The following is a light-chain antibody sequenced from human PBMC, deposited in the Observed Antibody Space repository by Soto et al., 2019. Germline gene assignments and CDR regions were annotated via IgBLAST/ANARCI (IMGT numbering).Light chain of an antibody. Sequence: DIQMTQSPSTQSASVGDRVTITCGASQSISSWLAWYQQKPGKAPKLLIYDASSLESGVPSRFSGSGSGTEFTLTITSLQPDDFATYYCQQYSSYWTFGQGTKVDIK. CDR2: DAS. J-gene: IGKJ1*01. CDR1: QSISSW. CDR3: QQYSSYWT. V-gene: IGKV1-5*01.